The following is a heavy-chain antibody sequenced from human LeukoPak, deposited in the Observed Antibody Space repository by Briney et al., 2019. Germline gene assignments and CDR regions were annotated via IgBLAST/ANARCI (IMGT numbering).Heavy chain of an antibody. D-gene: IGHD6-19*01. CDR2: ISYDGSNK. Sequence: PGGSLRLSCAASGFTFSSYAMHSVRQAPGKGLEWVAVISYDGSNKYYADSVKGRFTISRDNSKNTLYLQMNSLRAEDTAVYYCARGRYTRRVSPIAVAGTSTVTTFDYWGQGTLVTVSS. V-gene: IGHV3-30*04. J-gene: IGHJ4*02. CDR1: GFTFSSYA. CDR3: ARGRYTRRVSPIAVAGTSTVTTFDY.